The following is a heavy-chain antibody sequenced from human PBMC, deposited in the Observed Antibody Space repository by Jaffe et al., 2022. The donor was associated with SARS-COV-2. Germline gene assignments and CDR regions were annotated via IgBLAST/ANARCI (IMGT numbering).Heavy chain of an antibody. Sequence: EVQLLESGGGLVQPGGSLRLSCAASGFTFSSYGMSWVRQAPGQGLEWVSAISGGGGLTYYADSVKGRFTISRDNSKNTLYLQMNSLRAEDTAVYYCAKVTGNPTRPSNYWGQGTLVTVSS. J-gene: IGHJ4*02. CDR3: AKVTGNPTRPSNY. CDR1: GFTFSSYG. V-gene: IGHV3-23*01. CDR2: ISGGGGLT. D-gene: IGHD2-2*01.